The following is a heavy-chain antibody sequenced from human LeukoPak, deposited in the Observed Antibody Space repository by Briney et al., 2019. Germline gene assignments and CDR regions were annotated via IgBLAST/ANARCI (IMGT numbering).Heavy chain of an antibody. CDR1: GFPFSSYR. CDR2: ISGSSSYI. J-gene: IGHJ6*02. Sequence: GGSLRLSCAVSGFPFSSYRVNWVRQAPGKGLEWVSSISGSSSYIYYADSVKGRFTVSRDNAKNSFYLQMNSLRAEDTAMYYCARDRAAEDYYYNFGMDVWGQGTTVTVSS. CDR3: ARDRAAEDYYYNFGMDV. V-gene: IGHV3-21*01. D-gene: IGHD6-13*01.